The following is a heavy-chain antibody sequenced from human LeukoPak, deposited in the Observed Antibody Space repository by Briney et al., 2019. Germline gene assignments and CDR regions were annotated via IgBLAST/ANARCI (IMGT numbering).Heavy chain of an antibody. CDR1: GGSFSGYY. Sequence: SETLSLTCAVYGGSFSGYYWSWIRQPPGKGLEWIGEINHSGSTNYNPSLKSRVTISVDKSKNQFSLKLSSVTAADTAVYYCASFLWFGELLQDYWGQGTLVTVSS. CDR2: INHSGST. V-gene: IGHV4-34*01. D-gene: IGHD3-10*01. J-gene: IGHJ4*02. CDR3: ASFLWFGELLQDY.